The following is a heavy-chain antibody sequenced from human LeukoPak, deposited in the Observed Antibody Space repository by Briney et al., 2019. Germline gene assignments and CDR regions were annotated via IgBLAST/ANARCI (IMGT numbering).Heavy chain of an antibody. CDR1: GLPLSLYW. CDR2: IKQDGSVK. Sequence: GGSLRLSCAASGLPLSLYWMNWVRQAPGKGLGWVANIKQDGSVKHYVDSVKGRFTISRDNAKNSLFLQMDSLTAEDTAMYFCASHPYHDNNAYLNHWGQGTLVTVSS. J-gene: IGHJ4*02. V-gene: IGHV3-7*01. D-gene: IGHD3-16*01. CDR3: ASHPYHDNNAYLNH.